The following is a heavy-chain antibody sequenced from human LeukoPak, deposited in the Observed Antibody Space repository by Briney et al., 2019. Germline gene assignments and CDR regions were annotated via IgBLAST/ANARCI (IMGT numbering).Heavy chain of an antibody. CDR2: IYHSGST. Sequence: PSETLSLTCTVPGGSISSGGYYWSWIRQPLGKGLEWIGYIYHSGSTYYNPSLKSRVTISVDTSKNQFSLKLSSVTAADTAVYYCARAGELLRSGAFDIWGQGTMVTVSS. D-gene: IGHD1-26*01. V-gene: IGHV4-30-2*01. CDR3: ARAGELLRSGAFDI. J-gene: IGHJ3*02. CDR1: GGSISSGGYY.